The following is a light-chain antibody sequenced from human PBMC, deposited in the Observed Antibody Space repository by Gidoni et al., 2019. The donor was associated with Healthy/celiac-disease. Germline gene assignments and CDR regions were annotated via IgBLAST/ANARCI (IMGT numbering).Light chain of an antibody. Sequence: IQLTLSPSSLPASVGDRLTITCLASQSISSYLKWYQQKPGKAPKLLIYAASSLQSVVPSRFSGSGSGTDLTITISSLQPEDCATYYCQQSYSTPYTFGQGTKLEIK. CDR2: AAS. CDR1: QSISSY. CDR3: QQSYSTPYT. V-gene: IGKV1-39*01. J-gene: IGKJ2*01.